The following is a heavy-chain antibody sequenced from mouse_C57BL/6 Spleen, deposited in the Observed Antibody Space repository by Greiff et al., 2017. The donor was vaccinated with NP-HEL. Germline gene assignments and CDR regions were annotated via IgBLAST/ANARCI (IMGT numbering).Heavy chain of an antibody. J-gene: IGHJ4*01. D-gene: IGHD4-1*01. CDR1: GYTFTSYW. V-gene: IGHV1-53*01. CDR3: ARKGKLGREAMDY. CDR2: INPSNGGT. Sequence: QVQLQQPGTELVKPGASVKLSCKASGYTFTSYWMHWVKQRPGQGLEWIGNINPSNGGTNYNEKFKSKATLTVDKSSSTAYMQLSSLTSEYSAVYYCARKGKLGREAMDYWGQGTSVTVSS.